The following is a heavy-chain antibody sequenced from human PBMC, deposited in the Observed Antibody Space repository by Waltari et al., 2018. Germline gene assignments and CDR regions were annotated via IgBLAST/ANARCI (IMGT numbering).Heavy chain of an antibody. Sequence: QVQLQESGPGLVKPSEPLSLTCTVSGGSISSYYWSWIRQPPGKGLEWIGYIYYSGSTNYNPSLKSRVTISVDTSKNQFSLKLSSVTAADTAVYYCAREGGGSGWEFDYWGQGTLVTVSS. CDR3: AREGGGSGWEFDY. V-gene: IGHV4-59*01. D-gene: IGHD6-19*01. J-gene: IGHJ4*02. CDR2: IYYSGST. CDR1: GGSISSYY.